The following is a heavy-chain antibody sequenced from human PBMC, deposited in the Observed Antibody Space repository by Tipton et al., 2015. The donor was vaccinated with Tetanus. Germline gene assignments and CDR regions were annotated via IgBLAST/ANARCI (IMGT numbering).Heavy chain of an antibody. J-gene: IGHJ6*02. CDR3: ARVVGMDV. CDR2: ISSSSSTI. V-gene: IGHV3-48*01. CDR1: GFTFSSYS. D-gene: IGHD2-15*01. Sequence: SLRLFCAASGFTFSSYSMNWVRQAPGKGLEWVSYISSSSSTIYYAESVKGRFTISRDNAKNSLYLQMNSLRAEDTAVYYCARVVGMDVWGQGTTVTVSS.